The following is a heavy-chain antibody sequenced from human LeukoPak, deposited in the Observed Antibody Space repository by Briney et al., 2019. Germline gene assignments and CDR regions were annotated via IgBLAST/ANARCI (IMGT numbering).Heavy chain of an antibody. CDR1: GFTFSSYA. Sequence: GGSLRLSCAASGFTFSSYAMHWVRQAPGKGLEWVAVISYDGSNKYYADSVKGRFTISTDNSKNTLYLQMNSLRAEDTAVYYCARVSDDSGYPFTLDYWGQGTLVTVSS. CDR3: ARVSDDSGYPFTLDY. V-gene: IGHV3-30*04. D-gene: IGHD5-12*01. J-gene: IGHJ4*02. CDR2: ISYDGSNK.